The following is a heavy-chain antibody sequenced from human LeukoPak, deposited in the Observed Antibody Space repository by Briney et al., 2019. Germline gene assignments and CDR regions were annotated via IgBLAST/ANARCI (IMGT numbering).Heavy chain of an antibody. CDR3: ASSAPCGGDCYDDY. Sequence: GASVKVSCKASGYTFTSYGISWVRQAPGQGLEWMGGIIPIFGTANYAQKFQGRVTITADESTSTAYMELSSLRSEDTAVYYCASSAPCGGDCYDDYWGQGTLVTVSS. CDR1: GYTFTSYG. J-gene: IGHJ4*02. D-gene: IGHD2-21*02. CDR2: IIPIFGTA. V-gene: IGHV1-69*13.